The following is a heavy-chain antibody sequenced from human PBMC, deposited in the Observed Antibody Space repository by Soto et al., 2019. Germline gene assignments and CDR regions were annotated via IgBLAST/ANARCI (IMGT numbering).Heavy chain of an antibody. Sequence: SETLSLTCAVSGGSISSGGYSWSWIRQPPGKGLEWIGYIYHSGSTYYNPSLKSRVTISVDRSKNQFSLKLSSVTAADTAVYYCARHPPDVVPAAVDDWGQGTRVTVSS. CDR1: GGSISSGGYS. D-gene: IGHD2-2*01. CDR3: ARHPPDVVPAAVDD. J-gene: IGHJ4*02. V-gene: IGHV4-30-2*01. CDR2: IYHSGST.